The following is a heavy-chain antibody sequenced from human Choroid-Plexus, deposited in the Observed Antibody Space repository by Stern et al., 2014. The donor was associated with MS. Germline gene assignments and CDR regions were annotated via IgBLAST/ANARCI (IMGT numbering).Heavy chain of an antibody. CDR1: GFTFGSCA. V-gene: IGHV3-30*18. D-gene: IGHD2/OR15-2a*01. J-gene: IGHJ5*02. CDR2: VSYDGSNK. CDR3: AKDRQYLTYFFDH. Sequence: VQLVESGGGVVQPGRPLRLSCVASGFTFGSCAMHWVRQAPGKGLEWEDGVSYDGSNKYYADSVKGRFTISRDNSQNTLYMQMSSLRPEDTAVYYCAKDRQYLTYFFDHWGQGSLVTVSS.